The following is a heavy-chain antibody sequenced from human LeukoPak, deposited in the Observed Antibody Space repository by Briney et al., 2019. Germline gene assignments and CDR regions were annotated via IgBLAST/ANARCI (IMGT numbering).Heavy chain of an antibody. D-gene: IGHD3-22*01. Sequence: ASVKVSCKASGYTFTSYYTHWVRQAPGQGLEWMGIINPSGGSTSYAQKFQGRVTMTRDTSTSTVYMELSSLRSEDTAVYYCARGHYDSSGYYGVYYYYGMDVWGQGTTVTVSS. J-gene: IGHJ6*02. CDR1: GYTFTSYY. CDR3: ARGHYDSSGYYGVYYYYGMDV. CDR2: INPSGGST. V-gene: IGHV1-46*01.